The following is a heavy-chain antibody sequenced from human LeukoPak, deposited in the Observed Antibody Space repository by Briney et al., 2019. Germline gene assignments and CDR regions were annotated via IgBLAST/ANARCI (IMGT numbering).Heavy chain of an antibody. J-gene: IGHJ6*02. CDR1: GGSFSGYY. CDR2: INHSGST. V-gene: IGHV4-34*01. D-gene: IGHD4-23*01. Sequence: SSETLSLTCAVYGGSFSGYYRSWIRQPPGKGLEWIGEINHSGSTNYNPSLKSRVTISVDTSKDQFSLKLSSVTAADTAVYYCARGVSTVVTPDYYYYYGMDVWGQGTTVTVSS. CDR3: ARGVSTVVTPDYYYYYGMDV.